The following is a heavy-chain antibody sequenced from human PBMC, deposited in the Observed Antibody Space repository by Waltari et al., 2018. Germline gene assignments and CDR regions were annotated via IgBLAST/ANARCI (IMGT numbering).Heavy chain of an antibody. Sequence: QLQLQESGPGLVKPSETLSLTCTVSGGSITSGGYSWGWIRQPPGKGLEWIGSCYYSGSTYYNPSLKSRVTISLDTSKNKFSLKLSSVTAADMAVYYCARDPPSQGYFDYWGHGTLVTVSS. CDR3: ARDPPSQGYFDY. J-gene: IGHJ4*01. V-gene: IGHV4-39*07. CDR1: GGSITSGGYS. CDR2: CYYSGST.